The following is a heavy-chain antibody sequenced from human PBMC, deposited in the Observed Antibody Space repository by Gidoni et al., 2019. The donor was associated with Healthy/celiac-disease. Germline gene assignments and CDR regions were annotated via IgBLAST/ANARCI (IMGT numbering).Heavy chain of an antibody. CDR3: ARGGDYYDSSGYYPFDY. CDR1: GGSISSGSYS. Sequence: QVQLQESGPGLAKPSQTLSLTCTVSGGSISSGSYSGSWIRQPAGKGLEWIGRIYTSGSTNYNPSLKRRVTISVDTSKNQFSLKLSSVTAADTAVYYCARGGDYYDSSGYYPFDYWGQGTLVTVSS. J-gene: IGHJ4*02. CDR2: IYTSGST. D-gene: IGHD3-22*01. V-gene: IGHV4-61*02.